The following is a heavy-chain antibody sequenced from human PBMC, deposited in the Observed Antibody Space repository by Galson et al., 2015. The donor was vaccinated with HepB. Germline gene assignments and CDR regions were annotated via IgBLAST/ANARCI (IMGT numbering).Heavy chain of an antibody. CDR1: GFTFSSYS. V-gene: IGHV3-21*01. CDR3: ASGAALGFLPAATMDPALDY. Sequence: LRLSCAASGFTFSSYSMNWVRQAPGKGLEWVSSISSSSSYIYYADSVKGRFTISRDNAKNSLYLQMNSLRAEDTAVYYCASGAALGFLPAATMDPALDYWGQGTLVTVSS. J-gene: IGHJ4*02. D-gene: IGHD2-2*01. CDR2: ISSSSSYI.